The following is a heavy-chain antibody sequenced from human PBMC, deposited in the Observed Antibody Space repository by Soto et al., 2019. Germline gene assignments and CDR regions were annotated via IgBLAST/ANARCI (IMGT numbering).Heavy chain of an antibody. CDR1: GFTFSSHS. D-gene: IGHD3-10*01. CDR2: ISYDGSIK. V-gene: IGHV3-30-3*01. Sequence: QVQLVESGGGVVQPGRSLRLSCAASGFTFSSHSIHWVRQAPGKGLEWVAVISYDGSIKYYADSVKGRFTISRDNSKNTAYLQMNSMRAEDTAVIYCAREWSTSGDLDYWGQGTLVIVSS. J-gene: IGHJ4*02. CDR3: AREWSTSGDLDY.